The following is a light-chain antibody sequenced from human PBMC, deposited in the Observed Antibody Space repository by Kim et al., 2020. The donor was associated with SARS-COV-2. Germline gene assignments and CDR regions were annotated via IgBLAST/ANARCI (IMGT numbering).Light chain of an antibody. V-gene: IGLV9-49*01. CDR1: SGYSNYK. J-gene: IGLJ3*02. CDR2: VGTGGIVG. CDR3: GADHGSGSNFVWV. Sequence: TCPLSSGYSNYKVDCNQQRPGKGPRFVMRVGTGGIVGSKGDGIPDRFSVLGSGLNRYLTIENIQEEDESDYHCGADHGSGSNFVWVFGGGTQLTVL.